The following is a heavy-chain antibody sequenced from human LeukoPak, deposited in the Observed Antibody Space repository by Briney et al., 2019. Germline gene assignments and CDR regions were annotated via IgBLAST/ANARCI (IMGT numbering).Heavy chain of an antibody. CDR3: AEEKWLIH. CDR2: INARGANT. Sequence: GGSLRLSCAASGFTFSNAWMSWVRQAPGTGLEWVSTINARGANTYYADSVKGRFTISRDNSKNTLYLQMNSLRVEDTAVYYCAEEKWLIHWGQGTLVTVSS. D-gene: IGHD5-12*01. J-gene: IGHJ4*02. CDR1: GFTFSNAW. V-gene: IGHV3-23*01.